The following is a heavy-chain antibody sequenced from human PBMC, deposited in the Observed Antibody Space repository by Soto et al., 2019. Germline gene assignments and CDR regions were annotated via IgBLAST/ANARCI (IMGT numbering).Heavy chain of an antibody. CDR3: AKEGQWLVDLFDY. V-gene: IGHV3-23*01. CDR1: GFTFSSYA. Sequence: EVQLLESGGGLVQPGGSLRLSCAASGFTFSSYAMSWVRQAPGKGLEWVSAITDSGGSTYYADSVKGRFTISRDNSKSTLYVQMNSLRAEDTAVYYCAKEGQWLVDLFDYWGQGTLVTVSP. CDR2: ITDSGGST. D-gene: IGHD6-19*01. J-gene: IGHJ4*02.